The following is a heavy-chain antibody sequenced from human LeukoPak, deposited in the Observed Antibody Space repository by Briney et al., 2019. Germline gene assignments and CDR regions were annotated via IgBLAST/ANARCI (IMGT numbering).Heavy chain of an antibody. V-gene: IGHV3-7*03. Sequence: GGSLRLSCTASGFTFSSYWMTWVRQAPGKGLEWVANIQQDGSEKYYVDSVRGRFTISRDNAENLLYLQMDSLRAEDTAVYFCARGWCPHCHGMGVWGKGTTVTVSS. D-gene: IGHD2-8*02. CDR1: GFTFSSYW. CDR3: ARGWCPHCHGMGV. J-gene: IGHJ6*04. CDR2: IQQDGSEK.